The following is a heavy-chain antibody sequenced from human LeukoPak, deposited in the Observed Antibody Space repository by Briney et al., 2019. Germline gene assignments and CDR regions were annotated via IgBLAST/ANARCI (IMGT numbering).Heavy chain of an antibody. J-gene: IGHJ4*02. V-gene: IGHV3-21*01. Sequence: GGSLRLSCAASGFTFSSYSMNWVRQAPGKGLEWVSSISSSSSYIYYADSVKGRFTISGDNAKNSLYLQMNSLRAEDTAVYYCARDKGFVVVPAAIDYWGQGTLVTVSS. CDR3: ARDKGFVVVPAAIDY. CDR2: ISSSSSYI. CDR1: GFTFSSYS. D-gene: IGHD2-2*01.